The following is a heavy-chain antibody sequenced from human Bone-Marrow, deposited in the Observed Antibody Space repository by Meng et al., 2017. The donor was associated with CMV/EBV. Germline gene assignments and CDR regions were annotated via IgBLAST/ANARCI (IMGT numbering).Heavy chain of an antibody. CDR2: IVSSSSTL. J-gene: IGHJ4*02. V-gene: IGHV3-48*04. D-gene: IGHD3-10*01. Sequence: GESLKISCAASGFTFKSYSMNWTRQATGKGLEWVSYIVSSSSTLYYADSVKGRFTISRDNAKNSLYLQTNSLRAEDTAVYYCARDYYGSGIGGDDFDYWGQGTLVTVSS. CDR3: ARDYYGSGIGGDDFDY. CDR1: GFTFKSYS.